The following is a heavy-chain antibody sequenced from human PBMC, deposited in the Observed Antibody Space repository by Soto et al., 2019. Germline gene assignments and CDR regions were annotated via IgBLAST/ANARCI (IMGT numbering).Heavy chain of an antibody. CDR3: ARDQGRSITCQLYC. V-gene: IGHV3-30-3*01. CDR2: ISYEGSNT. J-gene: IGHJ4*02. Sequence: PGGSLRLSCAVSGFTFSTYAMHWVRQAPGKGLEWVAVISYEGSNTYYADSVKGRFTISRNNMLYLQMNSLRAEDTAVYYCARDQGRSITCQLYCWGQGTLLTVSS. D-gene: IGHD2-2*01. CDR1: GFTFSTYA.